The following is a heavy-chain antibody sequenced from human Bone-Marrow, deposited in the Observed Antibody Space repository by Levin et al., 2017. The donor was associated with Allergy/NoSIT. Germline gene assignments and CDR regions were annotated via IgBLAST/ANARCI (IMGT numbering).Heavy chain of an antibody. Sequence: GGSLRLSCAASGFTFLDYGMTWVRQAPGKGLEWVSGINWNGGYKHYADSVKGRFTISRDNAMSSLSLQMNSLRVEDTALYFCVRGGYSGFDHAAFDFWGQGIMVTVSS. CDR2: INWNGGYK. CDR1: GFTFLDYG. D-gene: IGHD5-12*01. V-gene: IGHV3-20*04. J-gene: IGHJ3*01. CDR3: VRGGYSGFDHAAFDF.